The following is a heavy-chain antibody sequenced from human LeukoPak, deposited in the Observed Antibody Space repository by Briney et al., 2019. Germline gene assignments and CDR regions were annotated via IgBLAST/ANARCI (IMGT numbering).Heavy chain of an antibody. CDR1: GFTFSSYA. D-gene: IGHD3-10*01. CDR2: ISYDGSNK. Sequence: GGSLRLSCAASGFTFSSYAMHWVRQAPGKGLEWVAVISYDGSNKYYADSVKGRFTISRDNSKNTLYLQMNSLRAEDTAVYYCAKDARGLWFGEYPGFDYWGQGTLVTVSS. J-gene: IGHJ4*02. CDR3: AKDARGLWFGEYPGFDY. V-gene: IGHV3-30*04.